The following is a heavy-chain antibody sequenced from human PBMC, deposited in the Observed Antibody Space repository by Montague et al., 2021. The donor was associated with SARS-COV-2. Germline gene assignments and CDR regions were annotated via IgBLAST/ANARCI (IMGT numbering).Heavy chain of an antibody. CDR2: MSYSGSS. V-gene: IGHV4-39*01. D-gene: IGHD6-13*01. J-gene: IGHJ4*02. CDR1: GGSINTPNHY. Sequence: SETLSLTCTVSGGSINTPNHYWGWIRQPPGKGLEWVGSMSYSGSSYYNPSLRRRLTISADTSKNQFSPRLSSVTAADTAVYCCARLLAATGHFDFWGQGTLVTVSS. CDR3: ARLLAATGHFDF.